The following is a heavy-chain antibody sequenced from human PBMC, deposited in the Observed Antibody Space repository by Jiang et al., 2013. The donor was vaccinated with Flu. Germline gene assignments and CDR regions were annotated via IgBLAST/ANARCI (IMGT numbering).Heavy chain of an antibody. CDR3: ARGLDYDILTGSQYYFDY. CDR1: GGSISTGDYY. Sequence: GPGLVKPSQTLSLTCSVSGGSISTGDYYWSWIRQPPGKGLEWIAYIYKNGNDFYSASLRGRVTVSVDTSKNQFSLRLTSVTAADTAVYYCARGLDYDILTGSQYYFDYWGQGTQVSVSS. J-gene: IGHJ4*02. V-gene: IGHV4-30-4*08. CDR2: IYKNGND. D-gene: IGHD3-9*01.